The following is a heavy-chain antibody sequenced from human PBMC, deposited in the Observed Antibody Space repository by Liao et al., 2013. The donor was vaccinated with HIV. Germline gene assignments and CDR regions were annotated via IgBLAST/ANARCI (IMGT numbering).Heavy chain of an antibody. CDR2: IYTGMSTTGTT. D-gene: IGHD2-8*01. CDR1: GDLIRRDNYY. Sequence: QVQLQESGPGLVKPSQTLSLTCTVSGDLIRRDNYYWTWIRQPAGKGLEWIGHIYTGMSTTGTTNYNPSLKSRVTISVDTSKNQFSLKLSSVTAADTAVYYCARAQGVSIVLMLYAEHDAFDIWGQGTMVTVSS. CDR3: ARAQGVSIVLMLYAEHDAFDI. V-gene: IGHV4-61*02. J-gene: IGHJ3*02.